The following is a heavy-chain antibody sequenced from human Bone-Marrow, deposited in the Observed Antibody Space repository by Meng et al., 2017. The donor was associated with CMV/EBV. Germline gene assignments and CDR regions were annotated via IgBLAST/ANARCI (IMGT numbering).Heavy chain of an antibody. CDR3: ARDFSRMDV. D-gene: IGHD2/OR15-2a*01. CDR1: GFTFSSYA. Sequence: GESLKISCAASGFTFSSYAMHWARQAPGKGLEWVAVISYDGSNKYYADSVKGRFTISRDNSKNTLYLQMNSLRAEDTAVYYCARDFSRMDVWGQGTTVTVSS. J-gene: IGHJ6*02. CDR2: ISYDGSNK. V-gene: IGHV3-30-3*01.